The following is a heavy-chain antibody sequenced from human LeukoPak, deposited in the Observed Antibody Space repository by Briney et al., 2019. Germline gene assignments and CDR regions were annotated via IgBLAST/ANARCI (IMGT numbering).Heavy chain of an antibody. J-gene: IGHJ3*02. CDR3: AKLTSTTAVTGRVDFDI. Sequence: PGGSLRLSCAASGFTFSSYGMHWVRQAPGKGLEWVAVISYDGSNKYYADSVKGRFTISRDNSKNTLYLQMNSLRAEDTAVYYCAKLTSTTAVTGRVDFDIWGQGTMVTVSS. CDR1: GFTFSSYG. V-gene: IGHV3-30*18. CDR2: ISYDGSNK. D-gene: IGHD1-14*01.